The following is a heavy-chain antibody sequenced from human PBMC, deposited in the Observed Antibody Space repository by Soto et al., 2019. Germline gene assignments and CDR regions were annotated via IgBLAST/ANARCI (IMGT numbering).Heavy chain of an antibody. CDR2: INNDGSNT. J-gene: IGHJ5*02. CDR3: ARAVSLVFDP. D-gene: IGHD2-8*02. CDR1: GFTLSSYW. V-gene: IGHV3-74*01. Sequence: GGSLRLSCVASGFTLSSYWMHWVRQAPGKGLVWVSHINNDGSNTNYADSVKGRFTIFRDNAKNTLYLQMNSLRAEDTAVYYGARAVSLVFDPWGQETLGTVSS.